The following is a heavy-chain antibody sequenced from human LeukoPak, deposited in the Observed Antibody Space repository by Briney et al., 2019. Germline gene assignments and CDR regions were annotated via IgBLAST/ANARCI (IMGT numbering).Heavy chain of an antibody. J-gene: IGHJ5*02. V-gene: IGHV3-74*01. Sequence: PGGSLRLSCASTGYTFSSYWMHWVRQTPGKGLVWVSRIDGDGSGTSYADSVKGRFTISRDNAKNTLHLQMNSLRPEDTAVYYCARAVGFRGYFDPWGQGTLVIVSS. CDR1: GYTFSSYW. CDR3: ARAVGFRGYFDP. CDR2: IDGDGSGT. D-gene: IGHD6-25*01.